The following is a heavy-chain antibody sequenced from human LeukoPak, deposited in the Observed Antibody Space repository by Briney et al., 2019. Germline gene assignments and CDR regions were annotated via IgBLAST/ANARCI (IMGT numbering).Heavy chain of an antibody. CDR3: ARDEAAALVAFDI. Sequence: PSETLSLTCTVSGGPISSYYWSWLRQPAGKGLEWIGRIYTSGSTNYNPSLKSRVTMSVDTSKNQFSLKLSSVTAADTAVYYCARDEAAALVAFDIWGQGTMVTVSS. J-gene: IGHJ3*02. CDR1: GGPISSYY. V-gene: IGHV4-4*07. D-gene: IGHD6-13*01. CDR2: IYTSGST.